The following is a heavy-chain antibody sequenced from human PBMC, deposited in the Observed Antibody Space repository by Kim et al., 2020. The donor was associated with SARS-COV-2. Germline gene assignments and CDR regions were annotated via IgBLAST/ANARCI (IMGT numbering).Heavy chain of an antibody. CDR2: STI. V-gene: IGHV3-48*02. CDR3: ARHGSISCR. Sequence: STIYYADSVKGRFTISRDNAKNSLYLQMNSLRDEDTAVYYCARHGSISCRWGQGTLVTVSS. D-gene: IGHD3-3*02. J-gene: IGHJ4*02.